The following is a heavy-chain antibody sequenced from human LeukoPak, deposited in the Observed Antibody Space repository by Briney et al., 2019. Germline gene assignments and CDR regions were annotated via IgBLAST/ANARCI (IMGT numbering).Heavy chain of an antibody. CDR3: AKDREYSYVYDAFDI. CDR1: GFTFSIYA. V-gene: IGHV3-23*01. J-gene: IGHJ3*02. D-gene: IGHD3-16*01. CDR2: MSGSGGST. Sequence: GGSLRLSCAASGFTFSIYAMSWVRQAPGKGLEWVSGMSGSGGSTYYADSVKGRFTISRDNSKNTLYLQMNTLRAEDTAVYYCAKDREYSYVYDAFDIWGQGTLVTVSS.